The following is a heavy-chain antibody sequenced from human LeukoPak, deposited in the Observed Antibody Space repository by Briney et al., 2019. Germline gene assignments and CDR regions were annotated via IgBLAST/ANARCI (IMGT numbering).Heavy chain of an antibody. Sequence: SETMSLTCTVSGGSISSGGYYWSWIRQHPGKGLEWIGYFYYSGSTYYNPSLKSRVTISVDTSKNQFSLKLSSVTAADTAVYYCAREFVDQQLVYYYYYGMDVWGQGTTVTVSS. CDR3: AREFVDQQLVYYYYYGMDV. CDR1: GGSISSGGYY. J-gene: IGHJ6*02. V-gene: IGHV4-31*03. CDR2: FYYSGST. D-gene: IGHD6-13*01.